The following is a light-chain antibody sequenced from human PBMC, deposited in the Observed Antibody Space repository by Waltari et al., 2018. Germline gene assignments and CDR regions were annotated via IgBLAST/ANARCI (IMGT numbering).Light chain of an antibody. CDR3: CSFTSRSTWV. V-gene: IGLV2-14*01. Sequence: QSALTQPASVSGSPGQSITISCTGTRSDVGGYNYVSWYQQHPGKVPNLLIFDVSNRPSGVSNRFSGSKSGNTASLTISGLQAEDESDYYCCSFTSRSTWVFGGGTKLTVL. CDR2: DVS. CDR1: RSDVGGYNY. J-gene: IGLJ3*02.